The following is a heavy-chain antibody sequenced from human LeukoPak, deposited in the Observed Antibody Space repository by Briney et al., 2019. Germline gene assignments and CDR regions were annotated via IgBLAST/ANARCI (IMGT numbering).Heavy chain of an antibody. V-gene: IGHV3-23*01. J-gene: IGHJ4*02. CDR2: VSGNGGST. CDR1: GFTFSSFV. CDR3: ARGGLSAYSSSYYYIAFGTFDY. D-gene: IGHD3-22*01. Sequence: GGSLRLSCAGSGFTFSSFVMTWVRQVPGKGLEWVSSVSGNGGSTAYADSVKGRFTISRDNAKNTLYLQMDSLRAEATAIYHCARGGLSAYSSSYYYIAFGTFDYWGRGTLVTVAP.